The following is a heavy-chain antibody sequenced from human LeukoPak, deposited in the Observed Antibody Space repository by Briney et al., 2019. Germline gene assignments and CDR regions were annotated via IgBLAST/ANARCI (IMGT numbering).Heavy chain of an antibody. V-gene: IGHV3-30*04. D-gene: IGHD3-10*01. J-gene: IGHJ5*02. CDR2: ISYDGSNK. CDR1: GFPFSSFA. CDR3: ARVRGESLRWFDP. Sequence: PGGPLRLPCAASGFPFSSFAMHGVPQAPGKGLEWLAVISYDGSNKYYADSVKGRFTISRDNSKNTLYLHMSSLRAEDTAVYYCARVRGESLRWFDPWGQGTLVTASS.